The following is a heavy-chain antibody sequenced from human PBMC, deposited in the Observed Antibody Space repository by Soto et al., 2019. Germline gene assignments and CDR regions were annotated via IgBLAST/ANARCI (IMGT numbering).Heavy chain of an antibody. CDR2: INPNSGGT. J-gene: IGHJ5*02. V-gene: IGHV1-2*02. CDR1: GYTFTGYY. Sequence: ASVKVSCKASGYTFTGYYMHWVRQAPGQGLEWMGWINPNSGGTNYAQKFQGRVTMTRDTSISTAYMELSRLRSDDTAVYYCARDSLQQLVPGNWCDPWGQGTLVTVCS. D-gene: IGHD6-13*01. CDR3: ARDSLQQLVPGNWCDP.